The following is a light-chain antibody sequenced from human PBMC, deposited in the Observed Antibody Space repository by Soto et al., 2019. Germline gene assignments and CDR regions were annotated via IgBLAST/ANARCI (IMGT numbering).Light chain of an antibody. Sequence: EIVMTQSPATLSVSPGERATLSCRASQSVSSNLAWYQQKSGQAPRLLIYGASTRATGIPARFSGSGSGTEFTLTISSLQSEDFAVYFCQQFNNWPQTFGQGTKWIS. CDR1: QSVSSN. V-gene: IGKV3-15*01. J-gene: IGKJ1*01. CDR3: QQFNNWPQT. CDR2: GAS.